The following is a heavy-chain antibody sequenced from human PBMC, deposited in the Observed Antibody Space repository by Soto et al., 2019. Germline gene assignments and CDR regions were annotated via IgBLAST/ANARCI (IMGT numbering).Heavy chain of an antibody. CDR3: ARGWYGAFDI. D-gene: IGHD6-19*01. V-gene: IGHV3-74*01. J-gene: IGHJ3*02. CDR1: GFTFSSYW. Sequence: EVQLVESGGGLVQPGGSLRLSCAASGFTFSSYWMHWVRQAPGKGLVWVSHIDSDGSGTIYADSVKGRFTTSRDNAKNTLYLQMISLRAEDTAVYYCARGWYGAFDIWGQGTMVTVSS. CDR2: IDSDGSGT.